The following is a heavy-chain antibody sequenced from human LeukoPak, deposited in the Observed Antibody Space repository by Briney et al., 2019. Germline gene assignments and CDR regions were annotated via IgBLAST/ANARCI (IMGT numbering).Heavy chain of an antibody. D-gene: IGHD1-26*01. CDR3: ARCCGSYYRELDY. Sequence: GGSLRLSCAASGFTFSTYSMRWVRQAPGKGLEWVSVIYSGGSTYYADSVKGRFTISRDNSKNTLYLQMNSLRAEDTAVYYCARCCGSYYRELDYWGQGTLVTVSS. CDR1: GFTFSTYS. V-gene: IGHV3-66*01. CDR2: IYSGGST. J-gene: IGHJ4*02.